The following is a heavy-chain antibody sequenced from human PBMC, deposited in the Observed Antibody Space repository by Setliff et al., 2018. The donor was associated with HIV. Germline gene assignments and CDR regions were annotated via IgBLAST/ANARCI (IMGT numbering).Heavy chain of an antibody. Sequence: ASVKVSCKASGYSFTGCYIHWVRQAPGQGLEWMGRINPDSGATKYAQKFQGRVTMTTDPTTSTAYMELSSLRSEDTAVYYCARGYSSSSSYYYGMDVWGQGTTVTVSS. D-gene: IGHD6-6*01. J-gene: IGHJ6*02. CDR3: ARGYSSSSSYYYGMDV. CDR2: INPDSGAT. CDR1: GYSFTGCY. V-gene: IGHV1-2*06.